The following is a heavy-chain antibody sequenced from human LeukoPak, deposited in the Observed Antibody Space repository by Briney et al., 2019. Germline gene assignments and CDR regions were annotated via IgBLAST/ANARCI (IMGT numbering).Heavy chain of an antibody. J-gene: IGHJ4*02. CDR2: INHSGST. CDR3: VRVPTSHYAADS. CDR1: GGSFSGYY. V-gene: IGHV4-34*01. Sequence: SETLSLTCAVYGGSFSGYYWSWIRQPPGKGLEWIGEINHSGSTNYNPSLKSRVTISVDTSKNQFSLKLSSVTAADTAVYYCVRVPTSHYAADSWGQGTLVTVYS. D-gene: IGHD2-2*01.